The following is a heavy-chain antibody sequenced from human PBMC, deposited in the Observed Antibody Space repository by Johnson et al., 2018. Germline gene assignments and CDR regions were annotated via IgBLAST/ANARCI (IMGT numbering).Heavy chain of an antibody. CDR3: AKEEYDSSGYYSL. CDR1: GFTFSHYG. J-gene: IGHJ2*01. V-gene: IGHV3-30*18. CDR2: ISYAGSTE. Sequence: QVQLQESGGGVVQPGRSLRLSCAAFGFTFSHYGMHWVRQAPGTGLEWVTLISYAGSTEYYADSVKFRYTISRDKSKHTLYLQMNSLRAEDTAVYYCAKEEYDSSGYYSLWGRGTLVTVSS. D-gene: IGHD3-22*01.